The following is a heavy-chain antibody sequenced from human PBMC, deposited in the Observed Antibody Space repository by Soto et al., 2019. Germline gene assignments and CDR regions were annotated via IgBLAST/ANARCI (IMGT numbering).Heavy chain of an antibody. J-gene: IGHJ4*02. CDR3: ARHIAVPTTRGFDY. CDR1: GGSVSSTNW. CDR2: IFHSDTT. V-gene: IGHV4-4*02. D-gene: IGHD2-15*01. Sequence: QVQLQESGPGLVKPSGTLSLTCTVSGGSVSSTNWWSWVRQAPGEGLEWIGEIFHSDTTNYNPSLKSRVVISMDTSTNQLSLRLDSVTAADTALYFCARHIAVPTTRGFDYWGQGTLVTVSS.